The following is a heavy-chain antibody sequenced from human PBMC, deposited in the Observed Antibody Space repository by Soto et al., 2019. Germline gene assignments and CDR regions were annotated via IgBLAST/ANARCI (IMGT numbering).Heavy chain of an antibody. V-gene: IGHV1-24*01. J-gene: IGHJ4*02. D-gene: IGHD3-9*01. CDR3: AHDIPLRL. CDR2: FDPEDGEE. CDR1: GYTLTELS. Sequence: ASVKVSCKVSGYTLTELSMQWVRQAPGKGLEWMGGFDPEDGEEMYAQKFQGRVTMTEDTSTDTAYMELSGLRSDDTGVYYCAHDIPLRLWGQATLVTVSS.